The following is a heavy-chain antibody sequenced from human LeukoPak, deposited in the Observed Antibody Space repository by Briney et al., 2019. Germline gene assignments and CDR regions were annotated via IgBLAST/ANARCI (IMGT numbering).Heavy chain of an antibody. J-gene: IGHJ4*02. D-gene: IGHD2-8*01. CDR3: APGRYCTNSVCSKALGY. V-gene: IGHV4-34*01. CDR2: INHSGST. CDR1: GGSFSGYY. Sequence: SETLSLTCAVYGGSFSGYYWSWIRQPPGKGLEWIGEINHSGSTNYNPSLKSRVTISVDTSKNQFSLKLSSVTAADTAVYYCAPGRYCTNSVCSKALGYWGQGTLVTVSS.